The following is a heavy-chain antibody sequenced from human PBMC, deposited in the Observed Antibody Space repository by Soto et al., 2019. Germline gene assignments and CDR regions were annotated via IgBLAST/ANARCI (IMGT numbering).Heavy chain of an antibody. CDR3: ARAATVVIFNQGHDYGMDV. D-gene: IGHD4-17*01. Sequence: QVHLVQSGAEVKKSGSSVKVSCKASGGTFSSYAISWVRQAPGQGLEWMGGIIPIFGSVKYAQKFQGRVTSTADESTSTAYMELSSLRSDDTAVYFCARAATVVIFNQGHDYGMDVWGQGTKVTVSS. CDR1: GGTFSSYA. CDR2: IIPIFGSV. J-gene: IGHJ6*02. V-gene: IGHV1-69*01.